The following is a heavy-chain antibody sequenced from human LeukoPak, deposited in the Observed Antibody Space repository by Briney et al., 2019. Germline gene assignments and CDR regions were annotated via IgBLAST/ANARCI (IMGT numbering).Heavy chain of an antibody. CDR2: IKQDESAK. V-gene: IGHV3-7*01. CDR3: ARLQWPQLRAFDI. J-gene: IGHJ3*02. D-gene: IGHD5-24*01. Sequence: GGSLRLSCAASGFIFDNYWMSWVRQAPAKGLEWVANIKQDESAKYYVDSVKGRFTISRDNAKNTLYLQMDGLRADDTAVYYCARLQWPQLRAFDIWGQGTMVTVSS. CDR1: GFIFDNYW.